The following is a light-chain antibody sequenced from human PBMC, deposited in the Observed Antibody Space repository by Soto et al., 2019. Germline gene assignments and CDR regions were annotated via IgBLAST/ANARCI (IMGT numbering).Light chain of an antibody. J-gene: IGKJ1*01. Sequence: EIVLTQSPGTRSLSPGERGSLSCRASQSVSSSNLAWYQQKPGQAPRLLIYGASNRATGIPDKFSGSGSGTDFTLTISRLETEDFAVYYCQQYGSSGTFGQGTKVDNK. CDR1: QSVSSSN. V-gene: IGKV3-20*01. CDR3: QQYGSSGT. CDR2: GAS.